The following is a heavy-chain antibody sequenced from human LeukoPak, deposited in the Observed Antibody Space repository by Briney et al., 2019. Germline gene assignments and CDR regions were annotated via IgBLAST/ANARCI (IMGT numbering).Heavy chain of an antibody. D-gene: IGHD3-10*01. Sequence: PGGSLRLSCAASGFTFSSYAMSWFRQAPGKGLEWVSAISGSGGSTYYADSVKGRFTISRDSSKNTLFLQMNSLRAEDTAVYYCARVYGSGSYYFFDFWGQGILVTVSS. V-gene: IGHV3-23*01. CDR3: ARVYGSGSYYFFDF. CDR2: ISGSGGST. CDR1: GFTFSSYA. J-gene: IGHJ4*02.